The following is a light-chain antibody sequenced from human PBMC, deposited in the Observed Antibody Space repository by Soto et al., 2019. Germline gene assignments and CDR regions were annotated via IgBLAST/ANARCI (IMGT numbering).Light chain of an antibody. CDR1: QSVVYRSNNKNY. J-gene: IGKJ4*01. V-gene: IGKV4-1*01. CDR2: WAS. Sequence: SVMRQWRASLAGSLGERATVNCNASQSVVYRSNNKNYFAWYKQKSGQPPKLLFYWASTRDSGVTDRFSARGSGKDFTLTISGLKAEDVAVYYCQKYYSPPLSLGGGTKVDIK. CDR3: QKYYSPPLS.